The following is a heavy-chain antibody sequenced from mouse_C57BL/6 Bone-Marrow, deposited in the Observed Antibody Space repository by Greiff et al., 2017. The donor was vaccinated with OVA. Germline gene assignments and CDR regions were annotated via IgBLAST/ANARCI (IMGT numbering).Heavy chain of an antibody. V-gene: IGHV1-82*01. J-gene: IGHJ4*01. CDR1: GYAFSSSW. CDR3: ARSPRGAMDY. CDR2: IYPGDGDT. Sequence: VQLQQSGPELVKPGASVKISCKASGYAFSSSWMNWVKQRPGKGLEWIGRIYPGDGDTNYNGKFKGKATLTADKSSSTAYMQLSSLTSEDSAVYCCARSPRGAMDYWGQGTSVTVSS.